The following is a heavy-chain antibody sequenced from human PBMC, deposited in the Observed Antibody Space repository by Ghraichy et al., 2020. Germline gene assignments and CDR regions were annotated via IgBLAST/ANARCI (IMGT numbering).Heavy chain of an antibody. Sequence: SETLSLTCSVIGDSIITNAYYLGWIRQAPGRGPEWIASLFYSGSFSYNPSLKSRLNVSADASKRQFSLRLTSVTAADTAVYYCARGGFVAPPATIGNWFDPWGQGVLVIVSS. CDR2: LFYSGSF. J-gene: IGHJ5*02. V-gene: IGHV4-39*02. D-gene: IGHD6-25*01. CDR3: ARGGFVAPPATIGNWFDP. CDR1: GDSIITNAYY.